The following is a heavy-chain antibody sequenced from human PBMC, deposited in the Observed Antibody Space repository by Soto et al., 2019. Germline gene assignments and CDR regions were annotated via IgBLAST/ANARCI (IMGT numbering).Heavy chain of an antibody. CDR2: IYSGYSYT. V-gene: IGHV5-51*01. J-gene: IGHJ6*02. Sequence: GEALKISWNGSGYSFTNYWIGLGGQVPWKGLGGRGIIYSGYSYTRYSPSFQGQVTISADKSISTAYLQWSSLKASDTAMYYCARHGGYCSGGTCFPSYYYYGMDVWGQGTTVTVSS. D-gene: IGHD2-15*01. CDR1: GYSFTNYW. CDR3: ARHGGYCSGGTCFPSYYYYGMDV.